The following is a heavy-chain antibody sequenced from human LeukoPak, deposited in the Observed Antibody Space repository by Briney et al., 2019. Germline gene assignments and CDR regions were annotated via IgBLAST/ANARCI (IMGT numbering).Heavy chain of an antibody. CDR3: ARNSMVRGVIYYYMDV. V-gene: IGHV3-21*01. CDR1: GFTFSGYS. D-gene: IGHD3-10*01. CDR2: ISSSSSYM. J-gene: IGHJ6*03. Sequence: GGSLRLSCAASGFTFSGYSMNWVRQAPGKGLEWVSTISSSSSYMYHADSVKGRLTISRDNAKNSLYLQMNSLRAEDTAVYYCARNSMVRGVIYYYMDVWGKGTTVTVSS.